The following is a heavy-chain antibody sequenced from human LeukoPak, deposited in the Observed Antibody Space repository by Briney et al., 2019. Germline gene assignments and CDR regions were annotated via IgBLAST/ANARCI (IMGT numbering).Heavy chain of an antibody. CDR1: GGSFSGYY. CDR2: ISHSGST. V-gene: IGHV4-34*01. D-gene: IGHD3-10*01. CDR3: ARGLGSGSYYMFWFDP. Sequence: SETLSLTCAVYGGSFSGYYWSWIRQPPGKGLEWIGEISHSGSTNYNPSLKSRVTISVDTSKNQFSLKLSSVTAADTAVYYCARGLGSGSYYMFWFDPWGQGTLVTVSS. J-gene: IGHJ5*02.